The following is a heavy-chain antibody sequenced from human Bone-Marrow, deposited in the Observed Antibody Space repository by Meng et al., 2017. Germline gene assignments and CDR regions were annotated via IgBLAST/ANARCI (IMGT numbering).Heavy chain of an antibody. J-gene: IGHJ6*02. CDR2: IKSKTDGRTT. Sequence: GGSLRLSCAASGFTFSNALMSWARQAPGKGLEWVGRIKSKTDGRTTDYAAPVKGRFTISRDDSKNTLYLQMNSLKTEDTAVYYCTTDATYCSSTSCFLPDVWGQGTTVTVSS. D-gene: IGHD2-2*01. V-gene: IGHV3-15*01. CDR1: GFTFSNAL. CDR3: TTDATYCSSTSCFLPDV.